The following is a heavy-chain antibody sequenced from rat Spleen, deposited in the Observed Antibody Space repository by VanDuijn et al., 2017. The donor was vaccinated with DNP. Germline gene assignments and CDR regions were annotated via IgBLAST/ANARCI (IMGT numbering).Heavy chain of an antibody. J-gene: IGHJ2*01. V-gene: IGHV2-72*01. Sequence: QVQLKESGPGLVQPSQTLSLTCTVSGFSLTTNGVSWVRQPPGKSLVWMGSIWAGGGTNYNSAVQSRLGISRDTSKSQVFLEMHSLQPEDTGTYDCTRHDYYFDYWGQGVMVTVSS. CDR1: GFSLTTNG. CDR3: TRHDYYFDY. CDR2: IWAGGGT. D-gene: IGHD1-7*01.